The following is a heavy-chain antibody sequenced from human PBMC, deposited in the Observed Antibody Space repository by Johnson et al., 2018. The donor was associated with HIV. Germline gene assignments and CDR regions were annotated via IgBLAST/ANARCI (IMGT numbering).Heavy chain of an antibody. CDR2: IHNDGSST. D-gene: IGHD1-26*01. CDR3: AKVLKAGGRMNDGFDI. Sequence: MQLVEPGGGLVQPGGSLRLSCAASGFTFSSYWMHWVRQAPGKGLVWVSRIHNDGSSTTYADSVKGRFTISRDNAKNTLYLQMNSLRAEDTAVYYCAKVLKAGGRMNDGFDIWGQGTMVTVSS. CDR1: GFTFSSYW. J-gene: IGHJ3*02. V-gene: IGHV3-74*02.